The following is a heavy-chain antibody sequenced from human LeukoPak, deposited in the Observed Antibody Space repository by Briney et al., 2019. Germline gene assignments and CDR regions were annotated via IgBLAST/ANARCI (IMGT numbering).Heavy chain of an antibody. Sequence: SETLSLTCTVSGGSISSSSYYWGWIRQPPGKGLEWIGSIYYSGSTYYNPSLKSRVTISVDTSKNQFSLKLTSVTASDTAVYYCARHRFGGFYYFDYWGQGTLVTVSS. D-gene: IGHD3-10*01. CDR3: ARHRFGGFYYFDY. J-gene: IGHJ4*02. CDR1: GGSISSSSYY. V-gene: IGHV4-39*01. CDR2: IYYSGST.